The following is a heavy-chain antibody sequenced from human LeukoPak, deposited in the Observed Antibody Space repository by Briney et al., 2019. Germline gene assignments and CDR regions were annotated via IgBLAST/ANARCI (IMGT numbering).Heavy chain of an antibody. V-gene: IGHV3-30*04. CDR3: ARVLYDSSGYSH. J-gene: IGHJ4*02. D-gene: IGHD3-22*01. CDR1: GFTFSSYA. CDR2: ISYDGSSK. Sequence: PGGSLRLSCAASGFTFSSYAMHWVRQAPGKGLEWVAVISYDGSSKYYADSVKGRFTISRDNSKNTLYLQMNSLRAQDTAVYYCARVLYDSSGYSHWGQGTPVTVSS.